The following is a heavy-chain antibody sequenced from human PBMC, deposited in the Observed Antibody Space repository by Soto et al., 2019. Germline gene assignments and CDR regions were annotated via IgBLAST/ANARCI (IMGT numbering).Heavy chain of an antibody. CDR1: GFTFSSYA. V-gene: IGHV3-23*01. CDR2: IRGSGGST. CDR3: AKDLSSWRPTWRWVHDAFDI. Sequence: EVQLLESGGGLVQPGGSLRLSCAASGFTFSSYAMSWVRQAPGKGLECVSAIRGSGGSTYYADSVKGRFTISRDNSKKALYLQMNSLRAEDTAVYYCAKDLSSWRPTWRWVHDAFDIWGQGTMVTVSS. J-gene: IGHJ3*02. D-gene: IGHD6-13*01.